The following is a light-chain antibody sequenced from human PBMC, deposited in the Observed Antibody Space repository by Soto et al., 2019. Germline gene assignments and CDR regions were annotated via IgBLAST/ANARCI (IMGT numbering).Light chain of an antibody. CDR3: QSYDSSLSGYV. J-gene: IGLJ1*01. CDR2: GNS. V-gene: IGLV1-40*01. CDR1: SSNIGAGYD. Sequence: QSVLTHPGSESRSPGQRVTIFCTGSSSNIGAGYDVHWYQQLPGTAPKLLIYGNSNRPSGVPDRFSGSKSGTSASLAITGLQAEDEADYYCQSYDSSLSGYVFGTGTRSPS.